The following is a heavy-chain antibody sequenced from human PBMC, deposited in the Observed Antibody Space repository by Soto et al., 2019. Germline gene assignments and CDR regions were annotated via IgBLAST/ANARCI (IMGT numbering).Heavy chain of an antibody. CDR3: AHREGAAVGLCHFDY. CDR1: GFSLSTTGVG. J-gene: IGHJ4*02. V-gene: IGHV2-5*01. Sequence: QITLKESGPTLVKPTQTLTLTCTFSGFSLSTTGVGVSWIRQPPGKALGWRALIYWHDDKRYSPSLKSRLTITKDTSKHQVVLTMTNMDPVDTATYYCAHREGAAVGLCHFDYRGQGALVTVSS. D-gene: IGHD6-13*01. CDR2: IYWHDDK.